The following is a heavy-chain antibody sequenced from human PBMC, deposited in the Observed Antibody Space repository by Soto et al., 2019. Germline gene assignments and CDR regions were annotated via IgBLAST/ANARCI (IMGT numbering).Heavy chain of an antibody. J-gene: IGHJ3*02. CDR1: GFTFDDYA. D-gene: IGHD1-26*01. CDR3: AKSSDYASGAFDI. V-gene: IGHV3-9*01. Sequence: EVQLVESGGGLAQPGRSLRLSCAASGFTFDDYAMHWVRQAPGKGLEWVSGISWNSGSIGYADSVKGRFTISRDNAKNSLYLQMNSLRAEDTALYYCAKSSDYASGAFDIWGQGTMVTVSS. CDR2: ISWNSGSI.